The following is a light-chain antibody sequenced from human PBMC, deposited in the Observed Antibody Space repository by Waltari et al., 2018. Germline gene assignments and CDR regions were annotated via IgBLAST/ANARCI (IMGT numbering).Light chain of an antibody. CDR2: DVS. V-gene: IGLV2-14*03. J-gene: IGLJ3*02. CDR3: ASYTRSTFTWV. Sequence: QSALTQPASVSGSTGKSITISCTTKIIDVGGYNNVSCYQQHPGKVPKLMIYDVSRRPSGISNRFSGSKSVKTASLTISGLQAEDEADYYCASYTRSTFTWVFGGGTKLTVL. CDR1: IIDVGGYNN.